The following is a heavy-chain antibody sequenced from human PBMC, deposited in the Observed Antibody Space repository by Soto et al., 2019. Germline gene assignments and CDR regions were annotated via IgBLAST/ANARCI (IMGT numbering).Heavy chain of an antibody. V-gene: IGHV1-3*05. Sequence: QVQLVQSGAEEKKPGASVKVSCKASGYTFTSYAMHWVRQAPGQRLEWMGWINAGNGNTKYSQKFQGRVTITRDTSASTAYMELSSLRSEDTAVYDCARAWGVVTAPDYWGQGTLVTVSS. D-gene: IGHD2-21*02. CDR2: INAGNGNT. CDR1: GYTFTSYA. J-gene: IGHJ4*02. CDR3: ARAWGVVTAPDY.